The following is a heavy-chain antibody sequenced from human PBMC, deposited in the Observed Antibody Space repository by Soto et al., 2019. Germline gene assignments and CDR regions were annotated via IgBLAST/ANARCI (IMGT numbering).Heavy chain of an antibody. CDR1: GGSISSGGYY. CDR3: ARDRWGYCSGGSCFPGEDYYYYMDV. J-gene: IGHJ6*03. Sequence: SETLSLTCTVSGGSISSGGYYWSWIRQHPGKGLEWIGYIYYSGSTYYNPSLKSRVTISVDTSKNQFSLKLSSVTAADTAVYYCARDRWGYCSGGSCFPGEDYYYYMDVWGKGTTVTVSS. V-gene: IGHV4-31*03. D-gene: IGHD2-15*01. CDR2: IYYSGST.